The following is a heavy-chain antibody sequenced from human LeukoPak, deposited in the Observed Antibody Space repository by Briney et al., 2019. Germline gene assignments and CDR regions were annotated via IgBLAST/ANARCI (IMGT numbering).Heavy chain of an antibody. V-gene: IGHV3-23*01. CDR1: GFTFPNAW. J-gene: IGHJ4*02. CDR2: ISSSGGST. D-gene: IGHD3-16*01. CDR3: AKDHEGGRWDYFDY. Sequence: GGSLRLSCAASGFTFPNAWVNWVRQAPGKGLEWVSTISSSGGSTNYVDSVKGRFTISRDNSKNTLYLQMNSLRAEDTAVYYCAKDHEGGRWDYFDYWGQGTLVTVSS.